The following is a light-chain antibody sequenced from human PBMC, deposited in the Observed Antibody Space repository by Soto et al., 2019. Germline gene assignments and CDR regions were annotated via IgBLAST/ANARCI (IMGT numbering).Light chain of an antibody. J-gene: IGKJ1*01. V-gene: IGKV1-5*03. CDR2: KAS. CDR1: QSVGSW. Sequence: DIQMTQSPSTLSASVGDRVTITCRASQSVGSWLAWYQQKPGKAPKLLIYKASSLESGVPSRFSGSGSGTEISLTISSLQPDDFARYHCQQYGSSSPWTFGQGTKVEIK. CDR3: QQYGSSSPWT.